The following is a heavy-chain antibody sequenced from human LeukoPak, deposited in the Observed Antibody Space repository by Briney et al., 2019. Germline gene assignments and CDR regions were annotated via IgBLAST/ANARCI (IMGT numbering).Heavy chain of an antibody. CDR3: ARYSSSWYRED. CDR1: GGSISSGSYY. J-gene: IGHJ4*02. CDR2: IYTSGST. D-gene: IGHD6-13*01. V-gene: IGHV4-61*02. Sequence: PSQTLSLTCTVSGGSISSGSYYWSWIRQPAGKGLEWIGRIYTSGSTNYNPSLKSRVTISVDTSKNQFSLKLSSVTAADTAVYYCARYSSSWYREDWGQGTLVTVSS.